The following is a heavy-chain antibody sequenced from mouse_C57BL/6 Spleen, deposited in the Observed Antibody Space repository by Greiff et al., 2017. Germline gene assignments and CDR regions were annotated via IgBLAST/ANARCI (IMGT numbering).Heavy chain of an antibody. J-gene: IGHJ3*01. V-gene: IGHV1-52*01. CDR1: GYTFTSYW. D-gene: IGHD3-2*02. CDR3: ARSGAQVPGFAY. Sequence: VKLQQPGAELVRPGSSVKLSCKASGYTFTSYWMHWVKQRPIQGLEWIGNIDPSDSETHYNQKFKDKATLTVDKSSSTAYMQLSSLTSEDSAVYYCARSGAQVPGFAYWGQGTLVTVSA. CDR2: IDPSDSET.